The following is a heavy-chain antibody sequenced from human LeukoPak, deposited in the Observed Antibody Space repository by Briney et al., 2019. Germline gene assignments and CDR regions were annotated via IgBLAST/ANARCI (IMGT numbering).Heavy chain of an antibody. Sequence: ASVKVSCKASTYTVTRYGISWVRQAPGQGLEWMGWISGYNGNTNYAQKFLGRVSMTADTATSTAYMELRSLTSDDTAMYYCARSGRGTYYYFDLWGQGTLVTVSS. J-gene: IGHJ4*02. D-gene: IGHD5-12*01. CDR1: TYTVTRYG. CDR2: ISGYNGNT. CDR3: ARSGRGTYYYFDL. V-gene: IGHV1-18*01.